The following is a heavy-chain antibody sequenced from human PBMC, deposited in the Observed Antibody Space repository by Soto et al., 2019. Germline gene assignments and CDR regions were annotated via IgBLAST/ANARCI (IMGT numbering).Heavy chain of an antibody. D-gene: IGHD6-19*01. CDR3: ARGHYSSGWPIDH. J-gene: IGHJ4*02. CDR1: GDSFSDYY. CDR2: VFHSATT. Sequence: QVQLQESGPGLVKPSETLTLTCTVSGDSFSDYYWNWIRRVPGKGLEWIGFVFHSATTSYNPSLKTRVAISDDTSKKQFSLRLTSVTAADTAIYYCARGHYSSGWPIDHWGQGILVTVSS. V-gene: IGHV4-59*01.